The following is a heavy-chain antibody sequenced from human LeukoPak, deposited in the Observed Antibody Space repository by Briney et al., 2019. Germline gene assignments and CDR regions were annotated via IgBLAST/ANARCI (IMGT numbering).Heavy chain of an antibody. D-gene: IGHD2-2*02. CDR1: GYTFTGYY. Sequence: ASVKVSCKASGYTFTGYYMHWVRQAPGQGLEWMGWTNPNSGGTNYAQKFQGRVTMTRDTSISTAYMELSRLRSDDTAVYYCARGGQSIVVVPAAILRSWFDPWGQGTLVTVSS. CDR2: TNPNSGGT. J-gene: IGHJ5*02. CDR3: ARGGQSIVVVPAAILRSWFDP. V-gene: IGHV1-2*02.